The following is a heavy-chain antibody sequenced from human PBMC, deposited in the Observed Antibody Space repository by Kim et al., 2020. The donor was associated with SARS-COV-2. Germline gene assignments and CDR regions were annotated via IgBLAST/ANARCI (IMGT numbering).Heavy chain of an antibody. Sequence: QKFQGRVPITADKSPSPAYMELSSLGSEDTAVYYCARDRIIAAAGNFDYWGQGTLVTVSS. CDR3: ARDRIIAAAGNFDY. J-gene: IGHJ4*02. V-gene: IGHV1-69*04. D-gene: IGHD6-13*01.